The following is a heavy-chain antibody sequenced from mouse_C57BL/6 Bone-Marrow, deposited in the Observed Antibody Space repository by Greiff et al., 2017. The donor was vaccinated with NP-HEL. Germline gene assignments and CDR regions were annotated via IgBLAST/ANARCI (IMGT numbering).Heavy chain of an antibody. V-gene: IGHV5-6*01. J-gene: IGHJ2*01. CDR3: ARHYYSNFDY. CDR1: GFTFSSYG. Sequence: EVHLVESGGDLVKPGGSLKLSCAASGFTFSSYGMSWVRQTPDKRLEWVATISSGGSYTYYPDSVKGRFTISRDNTNNTLYLQRSSLKTEDTSMYYYARHYYSNFDYWGQGTTLTVSS. D-gene: IGHD2-12*01. CDR2: ISSGGSYT.